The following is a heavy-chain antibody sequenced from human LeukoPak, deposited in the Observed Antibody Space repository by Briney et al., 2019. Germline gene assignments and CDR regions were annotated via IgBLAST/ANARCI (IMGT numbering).Heavy chain of an antibody. CDR1: GGSISSGSYY. D-gene: IGHD3-10*01. V-gene: IGHV4-61*02. CDR3: AREKLLWFGELLNDAFDI. J-gene: IGHJ3*02. Sequence: PSETLSLTCTVSGGSISSGSYYWSWIRQPAGKGLEWIGRIYTSGSTNYNPSLKSRVTISVDTSKNQFSLKLSSVTAADTAVYYCAREKLLWFGELLNDAFDIWGQGTMVTVSS. CDR2: IYTSGST.